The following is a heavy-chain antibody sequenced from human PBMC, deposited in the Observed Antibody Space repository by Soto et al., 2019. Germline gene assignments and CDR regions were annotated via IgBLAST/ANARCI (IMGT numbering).Heavy chain of an antibody. CDR3: ASHVAAAGTGGYYFDY. Sequence: GGSLRLSCAASGFAFSTYGMSWVRQAPGKGLEWVSYISSSSSYTNYADSVKGRFTISRDNAENSLYLQMNSLRAEDTAVYYCASHVAAAGTGGYYFDYWGQGTLVTVSS. CDR2: ISSSSSYT. J-gene: IGHJ4*02. V-gene: IGHV3-21*05. D-gene: IGHD6-13*01. CDR1: GFAFSTYG.